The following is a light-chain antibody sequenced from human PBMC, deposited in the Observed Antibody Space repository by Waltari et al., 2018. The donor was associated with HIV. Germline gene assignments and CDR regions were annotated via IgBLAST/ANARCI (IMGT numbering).Light chain of an antibody. V-gene: IGLV1-47*01. CDR2: RND. J-gene: IGLJ3*02. CDR1: SSSIGSGY. CDR3: GAWNGSPSGPV. Sequence: QSVLTQPPSVSGAPGQRVTVSCSGSSSSIGSGYVCWYQQLPGAAPKLVIYRNDQRPSGVPDRFAGSKSGTSASLAISGLRSEDEAGYYCGAWNGSPSGPVFGGGTKLTVL.